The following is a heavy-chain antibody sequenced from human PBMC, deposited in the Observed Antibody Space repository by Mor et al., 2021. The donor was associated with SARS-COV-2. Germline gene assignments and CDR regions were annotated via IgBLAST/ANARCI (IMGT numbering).Heavy chain of an antibody. Sequence: GRGDSTYYADSVKGRFTISRDNSKNTLHLQMDSLRAEDTAIYYCAKANCYGGNCHGGYFDYWGQGTLVT. V-gene: IGHV3-23*01. CDR3: AKANCYGGNCHGGYFDY. J-gene: IGHJ4*02. D-gene: IGHD2-15*01. CDR2: GRGDST.